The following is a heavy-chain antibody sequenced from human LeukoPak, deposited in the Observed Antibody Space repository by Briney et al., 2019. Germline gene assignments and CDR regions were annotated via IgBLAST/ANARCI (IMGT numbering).Heavy chain of an antibody. CDR2: ISSSSSYI. V-gene: IGHV3-21*01. Sequence: TGGSLRLSCAASGFTFSSYSMNWVRQAPGKGLEWVSSISSSSSYIYYADSVKGRFTISRDNAKNSLYLQMNSLRAEDTAVYYCARDIGSGSCQFDYWGQGTLVTVSS. J-gene: IGHJ4*02. D-gene: IGHD3-10*01. CDR1: GFTFSSYS. CDR3: ARDIGSGSCQFDY.